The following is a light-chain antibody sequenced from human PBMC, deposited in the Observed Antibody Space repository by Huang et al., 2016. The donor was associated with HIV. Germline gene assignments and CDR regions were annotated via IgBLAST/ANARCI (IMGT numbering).Light chain of an antibody. Sequence: EIVLTQSPATLSLSPGERATLSCRASQSVRSYLAWYQQKPGQSPRLLIYDASNRATVIPSRFSVSGAGTDFTLTISNRQSEDFAVYYCQQRSAWPLTFGGGTKVEI. V-gene: IGKV3-11*01. CDR3: QQRSAWPLT. CDR1: QSVRSY. J-gene: IGKJ4*01. CDR2: DAS.